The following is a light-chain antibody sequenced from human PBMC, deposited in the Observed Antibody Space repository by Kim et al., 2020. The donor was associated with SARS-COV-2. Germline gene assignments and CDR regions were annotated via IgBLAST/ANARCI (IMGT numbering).Light chain of an antibody. Sequence: DIVMTQSPDSLAVSLGERATINCKSSQSVLYSSNNKNYLAWYQQKPGQPPKLLIYWASTRESGVPDRFSGSGSGTDFTLTISSLQAGDVAVYYCQQYYSTPWTVGQGTKVDIK. CDR3: QQYYSTPWT. J-gene: IGKJ1*01. CDR1: QSVLYSSNNKNY. CDR2: WAS. V-gene: IGKV4-1*01.